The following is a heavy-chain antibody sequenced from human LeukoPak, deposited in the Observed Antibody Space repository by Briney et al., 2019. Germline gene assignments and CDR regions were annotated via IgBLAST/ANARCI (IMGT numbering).Heavy chain of an antibody. V-gene: IGHV1-2*02. D-gene: IGHD1-26*01. CDR2: IKPNSGGT. CDR1: GYTFTSYY. Sequence: AASVKVSCKASGYTFTSYYMHWIRQPPGQGLEWMGWIKPNSGGTNYAQQFQGRVTMTRDTSISTAYMELSRLRSGDTAVYYCARGVPSGSYFDWGQGTLVTVSS. CDR3: ARGVPSGSYFD. J-gene: IGHJ4*02.